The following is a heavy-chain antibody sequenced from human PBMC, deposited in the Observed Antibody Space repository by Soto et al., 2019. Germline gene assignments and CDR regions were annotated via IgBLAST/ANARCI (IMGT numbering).Heavy chain of an antibody. J-gene: IGHJ4*02. CDR1: GFTFSSYA. CDR2: ISYDGSNK. Sequence: QVQLVESGGGVVQPGRSLRLSCAASGFTFSSYAMHWVRQAPGKGLEWVAVISYDGSNKYYADSVKGRFTISRDNSKNTLYLQMNSLRAEDTAVYYCARGRGYSGYEVDYWGQGTLVTVSS. V-gene: IGHV3-30-3*01. CDR3: ARGRGYSGYEVDY. D-gene: IGHD5-12*01.